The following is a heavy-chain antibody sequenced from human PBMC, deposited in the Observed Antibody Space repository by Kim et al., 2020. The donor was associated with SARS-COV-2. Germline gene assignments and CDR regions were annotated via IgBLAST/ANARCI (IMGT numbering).Heavy chain of an antibody. V-gene: IGHV6-1*01. Sequence: SQTLSLTCAISGDSVSSNSAAWNWIRQSPSRGLEWLGRTYYRSKWYNDYAVSVKSRITINPDTSKNQFSLQLNSVTPEDTAVYYCARGVIAVAGLRYYYYYGMDVWGQGTTVTVSS. CDR2: TYYRSKWYN. J-gene: IGHJ6*02. D-gene: IGHD6-19*01. CDR1: GDSVSSNSAA. CDR3: ARGVIAVAGLRYYYYYGMDV.